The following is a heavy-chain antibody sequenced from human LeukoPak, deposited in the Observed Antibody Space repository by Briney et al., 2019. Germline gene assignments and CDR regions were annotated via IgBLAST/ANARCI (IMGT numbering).Heavy chain of an antibody. Sequence: GGSLRLSCAASGFTVSRNYMSWVRQAPGKGLEWVSVIYSGGSTYYADSVKGRFTISRDNSKNTLYLQMNSLRAEDTAVYYCARAAAAGATDYWGQGTLVTVSS. CDR1: GFTVSRNY. CDR2: IYSGGST. CDR3: ARAAAAGATDY. D-gene: IGHD6-13*01. V-gene: IGHV3-53*01. J-gene: IGHJ4*02.